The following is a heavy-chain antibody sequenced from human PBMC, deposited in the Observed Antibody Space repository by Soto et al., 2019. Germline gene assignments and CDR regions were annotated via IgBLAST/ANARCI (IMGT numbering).Heavy chain of an antibody. CDR1: GFTFNNYA. J-gene: IGHJ4*02. D-gene: IGHD3-10*01. V-gene: IGHV3-23*01. CDR2: ISGGGDTT. CDR3: AKRRGGSGSLSPRVDF. Sequence: EVQLLESGGGLVQPGGSLRLSCAASGFTFNNYAMTWVRQAPGKGLEWVSAISGGGDTTSYADSVKGRFTVSRDGSKNTLYLQMISLRAEDTALYHCAKRRGGSGSLSPRVDFWGQGTLLTVSS.